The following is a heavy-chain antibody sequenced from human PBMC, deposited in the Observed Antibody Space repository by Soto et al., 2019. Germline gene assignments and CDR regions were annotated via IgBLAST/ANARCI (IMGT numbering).Heavy chain of an antibody. J-gene: IGHJ3*02. CDR1: GGTLSDHG. V-gene: IGHV1-69*06. CDR2: TIPVFNTA. CDR3: ARGVYGSGNYYTGPSAFDI. Sequence: QVQLEQSGAEVKKPGSSVKVSCKASGGTLSDHGVAWLRQAPGQGLEWMGGTIPVFNTAKYAQKFQGRVIFTADKFTNIAYMELSSLRSEDTAFYFCARGVYGSGNYYTGPSAFDIWGQGTMVIVSS. D-gene: IGHD3-10*01.